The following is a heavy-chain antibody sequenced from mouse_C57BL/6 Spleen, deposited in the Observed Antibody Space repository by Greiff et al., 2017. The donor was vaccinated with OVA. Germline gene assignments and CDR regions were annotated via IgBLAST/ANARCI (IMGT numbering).Heavy chain of an antibody. CDR1: GYSFTGYF. CDR3: ARGGVYYGGTYWFAY. J-gene: IGHJ3*01. Sequence: EVQLQQSGPELVKPGASVKISCKASGYSFTGYFMNWVMQSHGKSLEWIGRINPDNGDTFYNQKFKGKATLTVDKSSSTAHMELRSLTSEDSAVYYYARGGVYYGGTYWFAYWGQGTMVTVSA. CDR2: INPDNGDT. V-gene: IGHV1-20*01. D-gene: IGHD1-1*02.